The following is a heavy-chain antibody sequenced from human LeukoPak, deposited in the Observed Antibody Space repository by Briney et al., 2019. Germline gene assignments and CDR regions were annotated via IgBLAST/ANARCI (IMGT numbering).Heavy chain of an antibody. CDR2: ISSSSYI. CDR1: GFTFSSYA. D-gene: IGHD3-22*01. V-gene: IGHV3-21*01. J-gene: IGHJ4*02. CDR3: ARVPYYYDYPFDY. Sequence: GGSLRLSCAASGFTFSSYAMSWVRQAPGKGLEWVSSISSSSYIYYADSVKGRFTISRDNAKNSLYLQMNSLRAEDTAVYYCARVPYYYDYPFDYWGQGTLVTVSS.